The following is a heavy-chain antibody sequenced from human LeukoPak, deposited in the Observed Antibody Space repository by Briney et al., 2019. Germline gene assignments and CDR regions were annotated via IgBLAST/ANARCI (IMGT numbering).Heavy chain of an antibody. J-gene: IGHJ6*02. CDR1: GFAFSNYA. D-gene: IGHD1-14*01. CDR3: ATLSDRNFYYSYGLDV. Sequence: GGSLRLSCAASGFAFSNYAMHWVRQAPGKGLEYVSAISSYGGTTYYANSVKGRFTISRDNSKNTLSLQMGSLRAEDMAVYYCATLSDRNFYYSYGLDVWGQGTTVTVS. V-gene: IGHV3-64*01. CDR2: ISSYGGTT.